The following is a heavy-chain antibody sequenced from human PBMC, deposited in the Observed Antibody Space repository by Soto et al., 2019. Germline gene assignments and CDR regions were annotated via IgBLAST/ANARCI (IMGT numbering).Heavy chain of an antibody. J-gene: IGHJ4*02. CDR3: ARVGYDILTGSLGYFDY. Sequence: SETLSLTCTVSGGSISSGDYYWSWIRQPPGKGLEWIGYIYYSGSTYYNPSLKSRVTISVDTSKNQFSLKLSSVTAADTAVYYCARVGYDILTGSLGYFDYWGQGTLVTVSS. CDR2: IYYSGST. V-gene: IGHV4-30-4*01. CDR1: GGSISSGDYY. D-gene: IGHD3-9*01.